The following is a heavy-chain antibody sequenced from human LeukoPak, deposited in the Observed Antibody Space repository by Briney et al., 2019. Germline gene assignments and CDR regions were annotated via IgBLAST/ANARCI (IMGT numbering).Heavy chain of an antibody. J-gene: IGHJ6*03. CDR1: VGTFSSYA. V-gene: IGHV1-69*01. CDR2: IIPIFGTA. CDR3: ARGDHYYGSGSYYYYYYMDV. Sequence: SVKVSCKASVGTFSSYAISWVRQAPGQGLEWMGGIIPIFGTANYAQKFQGRVTITADESTSTAYMELSSLRSEDTAVYYCARGDHYYGSGSYYYYYYMDVWGKGTTVTVSS. D-gene: IGHD3-10*01.